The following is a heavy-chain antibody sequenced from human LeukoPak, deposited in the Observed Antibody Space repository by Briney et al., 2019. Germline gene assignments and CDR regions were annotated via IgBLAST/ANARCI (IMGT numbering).Heavy chain of an antibody. D-gene: IGHD3-10*01. CDR1: GYTFTGYY. CDR2: INPNSGGT. V-gene: IGHV1-2*06. J-gene: IGHJ3*02. CDR3: ARALLWFGEYAFDI. Sequence: ASVNVSCKASGYTFTGYYMHWVRQAPGQGLEWMGRINPNSGGTNYAQKFQGRVTMTRDTSISTAYMELSRLRSDDTAVYYGARALLWFGEYAFDIWGQGTMVTVSS.